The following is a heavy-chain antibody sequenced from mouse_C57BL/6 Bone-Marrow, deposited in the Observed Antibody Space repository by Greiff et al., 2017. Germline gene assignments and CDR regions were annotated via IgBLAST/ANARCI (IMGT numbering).Heavy chain of an antibody. CDR1: GFTFSDAW. J-gene: IGHJ2*01. CDR2: IRNKANNHAT. D-gene: IGHD2-4*01. CDR3: TRGDYDYDDGAYYFDY. Sequence: DVMLVESGGGLVQPGGSMKLSCAASGFTFSDAWMDWVRQSPEKGLEWVAEIRNKANNHATYYAESVKGRFTISSDDSKSSVYLQMNSLRAEDAGIYYCTRGDYDYDDGAYYFDYWGQGTTLTVSS. V-gene: IGHV6-6*01.